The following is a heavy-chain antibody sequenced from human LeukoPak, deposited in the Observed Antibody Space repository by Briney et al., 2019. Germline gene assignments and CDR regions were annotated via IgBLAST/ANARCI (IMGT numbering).Heavy chain of an antibody. CDR1: GFTFSGYA. V-gene: IGHV3-23*01. CDR2: ISGSGGST. D-gene: IGHD4-17*01. J-gene: IGHJ4*02. Sequence: GGTLRLSCAASGFTFSGYAMSWVRQAPGKGLEWVSAISGSGGSTYYADSVKGRFTISRDNSKNTLYLQMNSLRAEDTAVYYCAKGTGFYYGDYVDYWGQGTLVTVSS. CDR3: AKGTGFYYGDYVDY.